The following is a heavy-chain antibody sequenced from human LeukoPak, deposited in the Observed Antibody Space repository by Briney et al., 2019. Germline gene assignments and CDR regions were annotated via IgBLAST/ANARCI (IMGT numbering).Heavy chain of an antibody. D-gene: IGHD3-22*01. CDR3: ARGRHDITMIVVVMTSVSYYLDV. CDR1: LGSFSGYH. V-gene: IGHV4-34*01. CDR2: INPSGST. J-gene: IGHJ6*03. Sequence: PSETLSLTRAVYLGSFSGYHWTCVPESPGQRVEWIGDINPSGSTYNNPSLNIRLSISVDTSHNPFSLKLRSVTAADTAVYYCARGRHDITMIVVVMTSVSYYLDVWGKGTTVTVS.